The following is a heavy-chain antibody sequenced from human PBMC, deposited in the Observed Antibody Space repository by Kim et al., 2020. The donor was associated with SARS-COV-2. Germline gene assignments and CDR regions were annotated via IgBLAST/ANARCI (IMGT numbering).Heavy chain of an antibody. V-gene: IGHV4-39*07. CDR3: ASSFGWYFDL. D-gene: IGHD3-10*01. J-gene: IGHJ2*01. CDR2: ST. Sequence: STYSTPSLKSRVTISVDTSKNQFSLKLSSVTAADTAVYYCASSFGWYFDLWGRGTLVTVSS.